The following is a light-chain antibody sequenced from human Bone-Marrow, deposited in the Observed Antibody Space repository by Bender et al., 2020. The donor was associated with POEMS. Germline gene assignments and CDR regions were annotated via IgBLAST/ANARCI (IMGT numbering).Light chain of an antibody. CDR1: SSKIGPIP. V-gene: IGLV1-44*01. CDR3: AAWEDSLNGWV. Sequence: QSVLTQPPSASGTPGKRVTIPFSEASSKIGPIPVTWYHHPPGTAPKLLIYINNQRPSGVPDRFSGSKSGTSASLAISGLQSEDEADYYCAAWEDSLNGWVFGGGTKLTVL. CDR2: INN. J-gene: IGLJ3*02.